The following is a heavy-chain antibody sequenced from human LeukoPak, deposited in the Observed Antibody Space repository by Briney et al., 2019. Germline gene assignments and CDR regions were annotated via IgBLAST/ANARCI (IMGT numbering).Heavy chain of an antibody. V-gene: IGHV4-39*01. J-gene: IGHJ4*02. D-gene: IGHD1-20*01. CDR1: GGSISSSSYY. Sequence: SETLSLTCTVSGGSISSSSYYWGWIRQPPGKGLEWIGSIYYSGSTYYNPSLKSRVTISVDTSKNQFSLKLSSVTAADTAVYYCARHRRRDNWNDAVDYFDDWGQGTLVTVSS. CDR2: IYYSGST. CDR3: ARHRRRDNWNDAVDYFDD.